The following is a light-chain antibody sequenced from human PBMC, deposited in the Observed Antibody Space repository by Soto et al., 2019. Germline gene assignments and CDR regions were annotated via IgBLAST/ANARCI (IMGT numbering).Light chain of an antibody. V-gene: IGLV2-14*01. CDR3: ISYTSSSTVV. Sequence: QSAMTQPASVSGSPGQSITISCTGGSSDVGIYKYVSWYQQHPGKAPNLMIYEVTNRPSGVSNRFSGSKSRNTASLTISGLQAEDEADYYCISYTSSSTVVFGGGTKLTVL. CDR1: SSDVGIYKY. CDR2: EVT. J-gene: IGLJ2*01.